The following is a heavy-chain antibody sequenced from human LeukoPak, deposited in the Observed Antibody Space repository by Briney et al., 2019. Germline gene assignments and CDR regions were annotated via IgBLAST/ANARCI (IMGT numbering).Heavy chain of an antibody. CDR2: IKQDGSEK. V-gene: IGHV3-7*01. Sequence: PGGSLRLSCAASGFTFSSYWMSWVRQAPGKALEWVANIKQDGSEKYFVDSVKGRFTISRDNAKNSLYLQMNSLRAEDTAVYYCASQHGLETTVVTPNRFDYWGQGTLVTVSS. J-gene: IGHJ4*02. D-gene: IGHD4-23*01. CDR1: GFTFSSYW. CDR3: ASQHGLETTVVTPNRFDY.